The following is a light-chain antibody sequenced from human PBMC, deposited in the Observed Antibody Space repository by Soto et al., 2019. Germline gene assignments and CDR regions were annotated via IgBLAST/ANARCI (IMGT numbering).Light chain of an antibody. V-gene: IGKV3-20*01. Sequence: EIVLTQSPGTLSLSPGEGGTLSCRASQSISSSYLAWYQQKPGQSPRLLIYAASSMATGIPDRFSGIWSGTSFTLTISRLDPEDFAVYYWQVYGGYHMLSFGQGTQLEIK. CDR1: QSISSSY. CDR2: AAS. CDR3: QVYGGYHMLS. J-gene: IGKJ2*01.